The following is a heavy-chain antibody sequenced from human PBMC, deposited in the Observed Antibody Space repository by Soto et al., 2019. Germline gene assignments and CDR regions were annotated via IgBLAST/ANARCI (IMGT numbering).Heavy chain of an antibody. Sequence: QVQLVQSGAEVKKPGASVKVSCKASGYTFTSYGISWVRQAPGQGLEWMGWISAYNGNTNYAQKLQGRVTMNTDTSTSTPHMERGSLRSDDTSVYYCARDGYSRGWPRGYSELWGRGPLVTVSS. J-gene: IGHJ2*01. CDR1: GYTFTSYG. CDR3: ARDGYSRGWPRGYSEL. V-gene: IGHV1-18*01. CDR2: ISAYNGNT. D-gene: IGHD6-19*01.